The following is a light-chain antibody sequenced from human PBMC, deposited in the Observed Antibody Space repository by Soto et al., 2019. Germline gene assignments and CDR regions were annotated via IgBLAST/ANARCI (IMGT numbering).Light chain of an antibody. CDR3: GSYANSRWL. CDR2: EVS. J-gene: IGLJ3*02. Sequence: QSALTQPASVSGSPGQSITISCTGSSSDVGVSNLVSWYQQHPGKAPKLIIYEVSQRPSGVSNRFSGSKSGNTASLTISGLQADDGCDYYCGSYANSRWLFGAGTKLTVL. CDR1: SSDVGVSNL. V-gene: IGLV2-23*02.